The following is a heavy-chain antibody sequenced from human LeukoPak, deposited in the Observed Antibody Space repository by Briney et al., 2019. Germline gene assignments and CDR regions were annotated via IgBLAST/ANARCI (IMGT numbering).Heavy chain of an antibody. J-gene: IGHJ4*02. Sequence: PGGSLRLSCAASGFTFSTYSINWVRQAPGKGLEWVSYISSSSSTIFYAGSVKGRFTISRDNAKNSLYLQMNSLRDKDTAMYYCARGRSAAGPLHYCDYWGQGALVTVSS. CDR1: GFTFSTYS. CDR3: ARGRSAAGPLHYCDY. D-gene: IGHD6-13*01. CDR2: ISSSSSTI. V-gene: IGHV3-48*02.